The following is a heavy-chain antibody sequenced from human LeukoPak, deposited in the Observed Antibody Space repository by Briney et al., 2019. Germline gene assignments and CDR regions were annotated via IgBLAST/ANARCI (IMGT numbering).Heavy chain of an antibody. CDR1: GFTFSSYA. CDR3: AMHPMVRGVIDY. D-gene: IGHD3-10*01. V-gene: IGHV3-23*01. Sequence: GGSLRLSCAASGFTFSSYAMSWVRQAPGKGLEWVSAISGSGGSTYYADSVKGRSTISRDNSKNTLYLQMNSLRAEDTAVYYCAMHPMVRGVIDYWGQGTLVTVSS. CDR2: ISGSGGST. J-gene: IGHJ4*02.